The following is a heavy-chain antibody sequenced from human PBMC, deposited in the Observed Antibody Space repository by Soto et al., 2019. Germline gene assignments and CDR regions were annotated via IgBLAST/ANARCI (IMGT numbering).Heavy chain of an antibody. D-gene: IGHD4-4*01. CDR2: INAGNGNT. CDR3: ASSYSNYALIDYYYYGMDV. V-gene: IGHV1-3*01. CDR1: GYTFTSYT. Sequence: QVQLVQSGAEVKKPGASVKVSCKASGYTFTSYTIHWVRQAPGQRLEWMGWINAGNGNTKYSQKIQGRVTITRDTSASTAYMELSSLRSEDTAVYYCASSYSNYALIDYYYYGMDVWGQGTTVTVSS. J-gene: IGHJ6*02.